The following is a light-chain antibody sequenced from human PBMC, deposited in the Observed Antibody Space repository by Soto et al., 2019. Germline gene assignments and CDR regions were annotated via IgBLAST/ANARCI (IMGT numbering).Light chain of an antibody. CDR3: QQYNSYCTWT. CDR1: QSISSW. V-gene: IGKV1-5*01. Sequence: DIQMTQSPSTLSASVGDRVTITCRASQSISSWLAWYQQKPGKAPKLLIYDASSLGSGVPSRFSGSGSGTEFTLTISSLQPDDFATYYCQQYNSYCTWTFGQGTKVEIK. CDR2: DAS. J-gene: IGKJ1*01.